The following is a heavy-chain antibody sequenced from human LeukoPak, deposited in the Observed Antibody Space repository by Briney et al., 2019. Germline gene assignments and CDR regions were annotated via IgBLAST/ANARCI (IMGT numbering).Heavy chain of an antibody. CDR2: ISSGGLTI. J-gene: IGHJ4*02. V-gene: IGHV3-48*03. CDR1: GFTFSSYE. CDR3: ARDDGERKCDF. Sequence: GGSLRLSCAASGFTFSSYEMNWVRQAPGKGLEWVSYISSGGLTIYYADSVKGRFTISRDNAKNSLYLQLNSLRAEDSAVYYCARDDGERKCDFWGQGTLVTASS. D-gene: IGHD3-10*01.